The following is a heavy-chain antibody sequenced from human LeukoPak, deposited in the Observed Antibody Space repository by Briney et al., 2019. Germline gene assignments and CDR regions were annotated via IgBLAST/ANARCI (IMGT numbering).Heavy chain of an antibody. CDR1: GFTFSSYD. J-gene: IGHJ4*02. Sequence: GGSLRLSCAASGFTFSSYDMHRVRQATGKGLEWVSAIGTAGDTYYPGSVKGRFTISRENAKNSLYLQMNSLRAEDTAVYYCARVDWNYGHSHWGQGTLVTVSS. CDR2: IGTAGDT. V-gene: IGHV3-13*01. D-gene: IGHD1-7*01. CDR3: ARVDWNYGHSH.